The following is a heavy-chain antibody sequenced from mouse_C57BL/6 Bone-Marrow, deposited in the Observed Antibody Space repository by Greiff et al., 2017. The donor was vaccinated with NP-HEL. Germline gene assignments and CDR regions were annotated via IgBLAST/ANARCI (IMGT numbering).Heavy chain of an antibody. Sequence: QVQLQQPGAELVKPGASVKLSCKASGYTFTSYWMHWVKQRPGQGLEWIGMIHPNSGSTNYNEKFKSKATLTVDKSSSTAYMQLSSLTSEDSAVYYCAIYYDYDVDWMDYWGQGTSVTVSS. D-gene: IGHD2-4*01. CDR1: GYTFTSYW. V-gene: IGHV1-64*01. CDR3: AIYYDYDVDWMDY. CDR2: IHPNSGST. J-gene: IGHJ4*01.